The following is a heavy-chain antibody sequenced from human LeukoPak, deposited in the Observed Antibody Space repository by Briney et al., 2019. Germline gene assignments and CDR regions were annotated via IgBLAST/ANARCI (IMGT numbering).Heavy chain of an antibody. V-gene: IGHV4-4*07. J-gene: IGHJ3*02. CDR2: IYTSGST. CDR1: GGSISSYY. Sequence: SETLSLTCTVSGGSISSYYWSWIRQPAGKGLEWIGRIYTSGSTNYNPSLKSRVTMSVDTSKNHFPLKLSSVTAADTAVYYCARDDQKNAFDIWGQGTMVTVSS. CDR3: ARDDQKNAFDI.